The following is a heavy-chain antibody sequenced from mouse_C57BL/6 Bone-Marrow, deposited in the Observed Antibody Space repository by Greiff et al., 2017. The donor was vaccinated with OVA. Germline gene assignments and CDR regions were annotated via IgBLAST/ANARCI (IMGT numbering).Heavy chain of an antibody. D-gene: IGHD1-1*01. V-gene: IGHV1-64*01. J-gene: IGHJ4*01. CDR2: IHPNSGRT. CDR1: GYTFTSYW. CDR3: ARGTDCYYVVAMDY. Sequence: QVQLQQPGAELVKPGASVKLSCKASGYTFTSYWMKWVKQRPGQGLEWIGEIHPNSGRTNYNEKFKSKATLTVDKSSSPAYMQLSSLTSADSAFSYCARGTDCYYVVAMDYWGQGTSVTVSS.